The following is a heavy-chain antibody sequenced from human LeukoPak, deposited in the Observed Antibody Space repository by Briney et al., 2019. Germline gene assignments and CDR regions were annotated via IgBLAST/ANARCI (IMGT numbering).Heavy chain of an antibody. CDR2: ISAYNGNT. CDR3: AREDRYCSGGSCYSVASDDAFDI. V-gene: IGHV1-18*01. Sequence: ASVKVSCKASGHTFTNYGITRVRPPPGQGLEWMGWISAYNGNTTYAQTCHGRVTTTTDTSTNTVYMELRSLRSDDTAVYYCAREDRYCSGGSCYSVASDDAFDIWGQGTMVTVSS. J-gene: IGHJ3*02. CDR1: GHTFTNYG. D-gene: IGHD2-15*01.